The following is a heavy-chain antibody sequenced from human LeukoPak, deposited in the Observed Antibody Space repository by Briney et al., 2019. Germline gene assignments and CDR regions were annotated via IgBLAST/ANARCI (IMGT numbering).Heavy chain of an antibody. CDR2: INSDGSST. J-gene: IGHJ3*02. CDR1: GFTFSGYW. V-gene: IGHV3-74*01. Sequence: PGGSLRLSCAASGFTFSGYWMLWVRKAQRQGMVLVSGINSDGSSTSYADSVKGRFTISRDNAKNTLYLQISSVRAEDTAVYYCAGDLGWDDVFDIWGQGTMVTVSS. CDR3: AGDLGWDDVFDI. D-gene: IGHD1-26*01.